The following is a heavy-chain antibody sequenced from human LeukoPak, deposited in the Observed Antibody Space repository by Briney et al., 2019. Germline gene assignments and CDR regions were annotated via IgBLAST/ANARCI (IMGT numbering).Heavy chain of an antibody. Sequence: ASVKVSCKASGYTFTGYYTHWVRQAPGQGLEWMGRINPSSGGTNYAQKFQGRVTMTRDTSISTAYMELSRLRSDDTAVYYCAREYDSSGYYGYWGQGTLVTVSS. CDR1: GYTFTGYY. J-gene: IGHJ4*02. V-gene: IGHV1-2*06. D-gene: IGHD3-22*01. CDR3: AREYDSSGYYGY. CDR2: INPSSGGT.